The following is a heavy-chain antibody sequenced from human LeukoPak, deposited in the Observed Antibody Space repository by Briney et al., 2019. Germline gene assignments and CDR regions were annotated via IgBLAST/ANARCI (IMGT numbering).Heavy chain of an antibody. CDR1: GYTFTSYY. V-gene: IGHV1-46*01. J-gene: IGHJ6*03. CDR2: INPSGGST. Sequence: ASVKVSGKASGYTFTSYYIHSVRQAPGQGLEWMGLINPSGGSTSYAQKFQGRVTMTRDMSTSTVYMELSSLRSEDTAVYYCARGVRQWLLVYYYYYMDVWGKGTTVTVSS. CDR3: ARGVRQWLLVYYYYYMDV. D-gene: IGHD6-19*01.